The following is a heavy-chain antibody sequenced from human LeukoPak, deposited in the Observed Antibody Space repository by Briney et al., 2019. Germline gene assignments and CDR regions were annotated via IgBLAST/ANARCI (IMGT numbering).Heavy chain of an antibody. V-gene: IGHV1-18*01. CDR1: GYSFPSYG. CDR2: ISPYNDNT. Sequence: ASVKVSCKASGYSFPSYGISWVRQAPGQGPEWMGWISPYNDNTNYAQKLQGRATLTTDTSTSTAYMELRSLRPDDTAVYYCARDGEGSYYDSSGSPFDYWGQGTLVTVSS. J-gene: IGHJ4*02. CDR3: ARDGEGSYYDSSGSPFDY. D-gene: IGHD3-22*01.